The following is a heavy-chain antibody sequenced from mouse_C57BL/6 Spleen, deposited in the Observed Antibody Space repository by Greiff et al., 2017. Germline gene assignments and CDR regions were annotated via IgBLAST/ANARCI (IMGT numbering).Heavy chain of an antibody. Sequence: VQLQQSGAELARPGASVKMSCKASGYTFTGYTMHWVKQRPGQGLEWIGYINPSSGYTKYNQKFKDKATLTADKSSSTAYMQLSSLTSEYSAVYYCARAYSNYVAYAMDYWGQGTSVTVSS. J-gene: IGHJ4*01. CDR1: GYTFTGYT. CDR3: ARAYSNYVAYAMDY. D-gene: IGHD2-5*01. V-gene: IGHV1-4*01. CDR2: INPSSGYT.